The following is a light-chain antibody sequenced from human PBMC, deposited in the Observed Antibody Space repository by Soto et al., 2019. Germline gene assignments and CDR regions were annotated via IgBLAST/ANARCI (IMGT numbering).Light chain of an antibody. Sequence: EIVLTQSPGTLSLSPGERATLSCRASQSVSNNYLAWYQQKPGQAPRLLIYGASSRATGIPDRFSGSGSGTDFTLTISRLEPEEFAVYYCQQYGNLPRTFGQGTKLVIK. J-gene: IGKJ2*01. CDR1: QSVSNNY. CDR3: QQYGNLPRT. CDR2: GAS. V-gene: IGKV3-20*01.